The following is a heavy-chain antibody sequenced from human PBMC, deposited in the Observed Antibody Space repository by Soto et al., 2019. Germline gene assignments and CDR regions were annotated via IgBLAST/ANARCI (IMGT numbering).Heavy chain of an antibody. V-gene: IGHV3-11*04. CDR2: ISKDSGRAT. CDR3: ARASARMTTVTDFDY. J-gene: IGHJ4*02. CDR1: GFIFRDWF. D-gene: IGHD4-17*01. Sequence: PGGSLRLSCAASGFIFRDWFMSWIRQAPGKGLEWISYISKDSGRATRYADSVKGRFTISRDNAKNSLFLQMNSLRAEDTAVYYCARASARMTTVTDFDYWGQGTLVTVSS.